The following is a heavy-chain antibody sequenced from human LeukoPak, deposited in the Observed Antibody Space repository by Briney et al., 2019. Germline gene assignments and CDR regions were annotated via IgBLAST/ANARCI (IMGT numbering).Heavy chain of an antibody. CDR1: GGSFSGYY. D-gene: IGHD5-24*01. V-gene: IGHV4-34*01. CDR3: ARDLRRAGYNFLLRPYYFDY. Sequence: SETLSLTCAVYGGSFSGYYWSWIRQPPGKGLEWIGEINHSGSTNYNPSPKSRVTISVDTSKNQFSLKLSSVTAADTAVYYCARDLRRAGYNFLLRPYYFDYWGQGTLVTVSS. J-gene: IGHJ4*02. CDR2: INHSGST.